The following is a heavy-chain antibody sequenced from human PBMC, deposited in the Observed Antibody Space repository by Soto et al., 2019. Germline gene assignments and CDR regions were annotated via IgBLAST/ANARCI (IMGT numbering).Heavy chain of an antibody. CDR3: AREGRTTDFDY. CDR2: INAANGDT. Sequence: ASVKVSCKASGYTFTTYAIHWVRQAPGQRLEWMGWINAANGDTKYSQNFQGGVIITRDTSATTAYMDLSSLRSEDTAVYYCAREGRTTDFDYWGQGTLVTVSS. CDR1: GYTFTTYA. D-gene: IGHD4-17*01. V-gene: IGHV1-3*01. J-gene: IGHJ4*02.